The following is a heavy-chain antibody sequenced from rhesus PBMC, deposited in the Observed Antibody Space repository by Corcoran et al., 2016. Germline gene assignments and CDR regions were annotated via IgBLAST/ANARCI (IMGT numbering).Heavy chain of an antibody. V-gene: IGHV4-127*01. J-gene: IGHJ4*01. CDR2: ISYSGSS. D-gene: IGHD4-35*01. CDR1: GYAISSGYG. Sequence: QVQLQESGPGLVKPSETLSLPCAVSGYAISSGYGWSWIRQPQGKGLEWIGYISYSGSSYYTPSFKSRVTISIDTSKNQFSLKLSSVTAADTAVYYCARDHDYGNIDYWGQGVLVTVSS. CDR3: ARDHDYGNIDY.